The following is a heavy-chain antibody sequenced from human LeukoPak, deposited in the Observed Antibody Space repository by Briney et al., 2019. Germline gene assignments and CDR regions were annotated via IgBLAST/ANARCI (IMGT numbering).Heavy chain of an antibody. CDR3: ARATYYYDSSGYSDAFDI. V-gene: IGHV4-59*01. D-gene: IGHD3-22*01. J-gene: IGHJ3*02. CDR1: GGSISSYY. Sequence: SETLSLTCTVSGGSISSYYWSWIRQPPGKGLEWTGYIYYSGSTNYNPSLKSRVTISVDTSKNQFSLKLSSVTAADTAVYYCARATYYYDSSGYSDAFDIWGQGTMVTVSS. CDR2: IYYSGST.